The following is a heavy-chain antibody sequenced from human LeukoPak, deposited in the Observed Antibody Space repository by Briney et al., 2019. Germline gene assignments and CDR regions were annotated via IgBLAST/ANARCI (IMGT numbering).Heavy chain of an antibody. J-gene: IGHJ4*02. CDR2: ITISTTLI. V-gene: IGHV3-48*02. CDR3: AKDPYSSPYYGPGY. CDR1: GFTFSNYN. Sequence: GGSLRLSCAASGFTFSNYNMNWVRQAPGKGLEWVAYITISTTLIYYADSVKGRFTISRDNAKNSLYLQMNSLRDEDTAVYYCAKDPYSSPYYGPGYLGQGTLVTVSS. D-gene: IGHD6-19*01.